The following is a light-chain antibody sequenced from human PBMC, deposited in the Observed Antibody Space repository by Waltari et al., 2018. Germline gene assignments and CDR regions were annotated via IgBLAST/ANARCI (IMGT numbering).Light chain of an antibody. Sequence: ELVLTQSPGTLSLASGESATLSCRASQSVSSNYLAWYQQKPCQAPRLLIYGASGRATGIPDRFSGSGSGTDFTLTISRLEPEDFAVYYCQQYGSSQFTFGPGTKVDVK. CDR3: QQYGSSQFT. CDR2: GAS. CDR1: QSVSSNY. J-gene: IGKJ3*01. V-gene: IGKV3-20*01.